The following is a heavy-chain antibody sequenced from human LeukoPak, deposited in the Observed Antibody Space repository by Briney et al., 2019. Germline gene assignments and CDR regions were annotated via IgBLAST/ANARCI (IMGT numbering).Heavy chain of an antibody. D-gene: IGHD3-22*01. V-gene: IGHV3-23*01. CDR3: ARISKTYYYDSPYWFDP. CDR1: GFTFTTHA. Sequence: GGSLRPSCAASGFTFTTHAMSWVRQAPGKGLEWVSGISYSGGSTFYTDSVKGRLTISRDNPKNTLYLQMNSLRAEDTAVYYCARISKTYYYDSPYWFDPWGQGTLVTVSS. CDR2: ISYSGGST. J-gene: IGHJ5*02.